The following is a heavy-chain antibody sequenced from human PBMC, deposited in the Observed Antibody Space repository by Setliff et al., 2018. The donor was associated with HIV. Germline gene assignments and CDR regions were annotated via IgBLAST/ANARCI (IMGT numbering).Heavy chain of an antibody. CDR3: ARGGLGVVTSFDS. CDR2: IHYSGNT. J-gene: IGHJ4*02. CDR1: GGSISSGGYY. Sequence: SETLSLTCTVSGGSISSGGYYWSWIRQHPGKGLEWIGYIHYSGNTYNNPSLNSRTSISVDMSENKFSLKLSSLTAADTAVYYCARGGLGVVTSFDSWGPGTLVTVSS. V-gene: IGHV4-31*03. D-gene: IGHD3-3*01.